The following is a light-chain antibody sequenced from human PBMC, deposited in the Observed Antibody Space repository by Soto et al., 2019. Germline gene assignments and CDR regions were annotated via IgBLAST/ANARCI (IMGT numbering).Light chain of an antibody. CDR2: AAS. Sequence: DIQMTQSPSSLSASVGDRVTITCRASESISNNLNWYQQKPGKAPKLLIYAASTLQSGVPSRFSGGGSGTDFTLTIGSLQSEDFTTYYCQQTYSTPRGAFGQGTKVEIK. CDR1: ESISNN. V-gene: IGKV1-39*01. CDR3: QQTYSTPRGA. J-gene: IGKJ1*01.